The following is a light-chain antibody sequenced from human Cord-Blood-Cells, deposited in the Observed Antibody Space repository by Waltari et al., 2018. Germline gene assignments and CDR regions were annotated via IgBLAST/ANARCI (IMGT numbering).Light chain of an antibody. CDR3: SSYTSSSTLV. CDR1: SSDVGGYHY. J-gene: IGLJ3*02. CDR2: DVS. Sequence: QSALTQPASVSGSPGQPLTISCTGPSSDVGGYHYVSWYQQHPGKAPKLMIYDVSNRPSGGSNRFSGSKSGNTASLTISGLQAEDEADYYCSSYTSSSTLVFGGGTKLTVL. V-gene: IGLV2-14*01.